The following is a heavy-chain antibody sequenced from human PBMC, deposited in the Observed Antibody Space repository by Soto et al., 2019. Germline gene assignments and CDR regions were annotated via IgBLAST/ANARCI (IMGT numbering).Heavy chain of an antibody. CDR1: GFTFSTYA. Sequence: EVQLLESGGGLVQPGGSLTPSCAASGFTFSTYAMTWVRQAPGKGLDWVSAINTAGTTYYADSVKGRFTISRDNAKNILFLQMNGLRVDDTAVYYCARDWFEDSWGQGTLVTVSS. CDR3: ARDWFEDS. CDR2: INTAGTT. D-gene: IGHD3-9*01. V-gene: IGHV3-23*01. J-gene: IGHJ4*02.